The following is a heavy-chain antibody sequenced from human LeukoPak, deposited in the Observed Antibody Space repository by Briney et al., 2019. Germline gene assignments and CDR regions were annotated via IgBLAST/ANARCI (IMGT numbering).Heavy chain of an antibody. J-gene: IGHJ3*02. Sequence: SETLSLTCTVSGVSSSRIWIRLPPGKGLEWIGYLSKSGNTNYSPSLKSRVTIFGDTSKNQFFLKLSSVTAADTAMYYCARARYVNSFYAFDIWGQGTLVTVSS. D-gene: IGHD3-9*01. CDR2: LSKSGNT. CDR3: ARARYVNSFYAFDI. CDR1: GVSSS. V-gene: IGHV4-59*01.